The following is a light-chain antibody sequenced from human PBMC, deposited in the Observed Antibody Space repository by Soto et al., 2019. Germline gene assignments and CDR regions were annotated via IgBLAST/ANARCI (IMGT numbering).Light chain of an antibody. Sequence: EIVLTKTPATLSLSPGERATLSCWASQSVNRYLVWYQQKPGQAPRLLMYDASKRATGIPARFSGSGSGTDFTLTISSLEPEDFAVYYCQQRDIWPWTFGQGTKVDIK. V-gene: IGKV3-11*01. CDR2: DAS. CDR1: QSVNRY. J-gene: IGKJ1*01. CDR3: QQRDIWPWT.